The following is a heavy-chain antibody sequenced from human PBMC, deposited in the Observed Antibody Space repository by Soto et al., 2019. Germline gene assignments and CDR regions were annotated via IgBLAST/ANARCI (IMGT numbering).Heavy chain of an antibody. Sequence: EVQLLESGGGLVQPGGSLRLSCAASGFTFSSYAMRWVRQAPVKGLEWVSAISGSGGSTYYADSVKGRFTISRDNSKKTLLLQKNRPRAGDTAGKYLSGRGNGGYHGQRGQGNLGNGSS. J-gene: IGHJ4*01. V-gene: IGHV3-23*01. CDR3: SGRGNGGYHGQ. CDR2: ISGSGGST. D-gene: IGHD2-2*01. CDR1: GFTFSSYA.